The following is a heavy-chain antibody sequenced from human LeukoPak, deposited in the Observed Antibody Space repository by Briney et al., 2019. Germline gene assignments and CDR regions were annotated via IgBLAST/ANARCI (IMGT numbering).Heavy chain of an antibody. D-gene: IGHD3-9*01. CDR3: ATDIRSSPLGF. Sequence: GGSLRLSCAVSGFRVTNDYMNWVRQAPGKGLEWVSIIYAGGSTYYADSVKGRFTISKDSSNNTLFLQMSNLRADDSGLYYCATDIRSSPLGFWGHGTLVTVSS. J-gene: IGHJ4*01. V-gene: IGHV3-66*01. CDR1: GFRVTNDY. CDR2: IYAGGST.